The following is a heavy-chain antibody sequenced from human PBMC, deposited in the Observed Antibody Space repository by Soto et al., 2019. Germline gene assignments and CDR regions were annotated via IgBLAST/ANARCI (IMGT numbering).Heavy chain of an antibody. D-gene: IGHD3-10*01. V-gene: IGHV1-69*13. CDR1: GGTFSSYA. Sequence: GSSVKVSCKAPGGTFSSYAISWLRQAPGQGLEWMGGIIPIFGTANYAQKFQGRVTITADESTSPASMELSRPRSEDTAVYYSASGDDYYYHGLDVWGQGTTVTDSS. J-gene: IGHJ6*02. CDR2: IIPIFGTA. CDR3: ASGDDYYYHGLDV.